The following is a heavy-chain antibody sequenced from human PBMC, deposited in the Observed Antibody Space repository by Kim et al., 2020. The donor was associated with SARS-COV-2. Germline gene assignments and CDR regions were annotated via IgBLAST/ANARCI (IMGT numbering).Heavy chain of an antibody. CDR2: IYPGDSDT. CDR1: GYSFTSYW. CDR3: ARLGWEDYGDYGGFDY. V-gene: IGHV5-51*07. D-gene: IGHD4-17*01. Sequence: GESLKISCKGSGYSFTSYWIGWVHQMPGKGLEWMGIIYPGDSDTRYSPSFQGQVTISADKSISTAYLQWSSLKASDTAMYYCARLGWEDYGDYGGFDYWGQGTLVTVSS. J-gene: IGHJ4*02.